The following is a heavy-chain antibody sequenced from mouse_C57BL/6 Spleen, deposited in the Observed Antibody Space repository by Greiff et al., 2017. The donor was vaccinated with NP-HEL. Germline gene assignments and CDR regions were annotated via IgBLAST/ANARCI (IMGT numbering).Heavy chain of an antibody. CDR2: IHPNSGST. CDR3: ALSAEYFDV. CDR1: GYTFTSYW. V-gene: IGHV1-64*01. D-gene: IGHD6-1*01. J-gene: IGHJ1*03. Sequence: QVQLQQSGAELVKPGASVKLSCKASGYTFTSYWMHWVKQRPGQGLEWIGMIHPNSGSTNYNEKFKSKATLTVDKSSSTAYMQLSSLTSEDSAVYYCALSAEYFDVWGTGTTVTVSS.